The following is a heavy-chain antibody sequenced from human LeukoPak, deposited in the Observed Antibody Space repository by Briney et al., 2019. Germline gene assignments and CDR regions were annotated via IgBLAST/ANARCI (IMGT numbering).Heavy chain of an antibody. J-gene: IGHJ5*02. CDR2: ISGSGGST. V-gene: IGHV3-23*01. CDR1: GFTFSSYA. CDR3: AKDTSRSGWPWNWFDP. D-gene: IGHD6-19*01. Sequence: GGSLRLSCAASGFTFSSYAMSWVRQAPGKGLEWVSAISGSGGSTYYADSVKGRFTISRDNSKNTLYLQMNSLRAEDTAVYYCAKDTSRSGWPWNWFDPWGQGTLVTVSS.